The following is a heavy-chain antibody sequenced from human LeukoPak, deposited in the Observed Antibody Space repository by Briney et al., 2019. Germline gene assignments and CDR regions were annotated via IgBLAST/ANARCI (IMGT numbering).Heavy chain of an antibody. V-gene: IGHV3-9*01. Sequence: PGRSLRLSCAASGFTFDDYAMHWVRQAPGKGLEWVSGISWNSGSIGYADSVKGRFTISRDNAKNSLYLQMNSLRAEDTAVYYCARAATTVVTPGPYWGQGTLVTVSS. D-gene: IGHD4-23*01. J-gene: IGHJ4*02. CDR3: ARAATTVVTPGPY. CDR2: ISWNSGSI. CDR1: GFTFDDYA.